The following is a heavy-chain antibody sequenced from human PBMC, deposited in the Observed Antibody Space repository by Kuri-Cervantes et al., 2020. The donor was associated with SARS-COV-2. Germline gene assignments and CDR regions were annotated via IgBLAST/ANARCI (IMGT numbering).Heavy chain of an antibody. D-gene: IGHD1-1*01. CDR3: ARAKLEHNWFDP. Sequence: GESLKISCAASGFTFSSYSMNWVRQAPGKGLEWVSSISSSSSYIYYADSVKGRFTISRDNAKNTLYLQMNSLRAEDTAVYYCARAKLEHNWFDPWGKGTLVTVSS. V-gene: IGHV3-21*01. CDR1: GFTFSSYS. CDR2: ISSSSSYI. J-gene: IGHJ5*02.